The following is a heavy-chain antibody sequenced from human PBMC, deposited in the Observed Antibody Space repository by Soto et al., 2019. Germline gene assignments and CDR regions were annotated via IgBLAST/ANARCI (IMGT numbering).Heavy chain of an antibody. CDR1: GGSINSSSYF. CDR2: IYYSGST. CDR3: ARHYSSGSRNWFDP. Sequence: PSETLSLTCSVSGGSINSSSYFWGWVRQPPGKGLEWIGSIYYSGSTYYNPSLRSRVTISVDTSRNQFSLKLSSVTAADTAVFYCARHYSSGSRNWFDPWGQGTLVTVSS. V-gene: IGHV4-39*01. J-gene: IGHJ5*02. D-gene: IGHD6-19*01.